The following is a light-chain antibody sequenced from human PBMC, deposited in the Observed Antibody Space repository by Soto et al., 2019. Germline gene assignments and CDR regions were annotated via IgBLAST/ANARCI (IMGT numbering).Light chain of an antibody. CDR1: QSVTNRY. Sequence: EIVLTQSPATLSLSPGERATLSCRAGQSVTNRYLAWYQQKPGQAPSLLIYDTSSRATGIPDRFSGSGSGTDFTLTISRLELEDFAVYYCQHYGSSLLTFGGGTKVEIK. J-gene: IGKJ4*01. CDR2: DTS. CDR3: QHYGSSLLT. V-gene: IGKV3-20*01.